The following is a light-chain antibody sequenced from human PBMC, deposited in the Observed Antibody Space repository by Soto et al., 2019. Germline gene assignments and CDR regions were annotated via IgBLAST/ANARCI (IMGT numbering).Light chain of an antibody. CDR3: QQYNNWPSWT. CDR2: DAS. J-gene: IGKJ1*01. V-gene: IGKV3-11*01. Sequence: VLTHSPATLSLSPGERATLSCRASENVRTFVDWYQQKPGQAPRLLIYDASNRATGIPARFSGSGSGTEFTLTISSLQSEDFAVYYCQQYNNWPSWTFGQGTKVDIK. CDR1: ENVRTF.